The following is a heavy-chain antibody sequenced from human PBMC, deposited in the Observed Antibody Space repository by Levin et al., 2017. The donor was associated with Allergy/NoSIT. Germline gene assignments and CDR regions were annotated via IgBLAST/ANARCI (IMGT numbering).Heavy chain of an antibody. V-gene: IGHV4-39*01. D-gene: IGHD4-17*01. CDR3: AEEGTVNY. J-gene: IGHJ4*02. CDR2: IYYSGST. CDR1: GGSISSSSYY. Sequence: SQTLSLTCTVSGGSISSSSYYWGWIRQPPGKGLEWIGSIYYSGSTYYNPSLKSRVTISVDTSKNQFSLKLSSVTAADTAVYYCAEEGTVNYWGQGTLVTVSS.